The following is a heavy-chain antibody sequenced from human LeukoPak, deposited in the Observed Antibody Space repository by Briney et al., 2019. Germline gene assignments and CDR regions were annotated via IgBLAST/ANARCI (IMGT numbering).Heavy chain of an antibody. D-gene: IGHD1-26*01. CDR3: ARGGWELLGGDWFDP. J-gene: IGHJ5*02. CDR1: GGSISSYY. Sequence: SETLSLTCTVSGGSISSYYWSWIRQPPGKGLEWIGYIYYSGSTNYNPSLKSRVTISVDTSKNQFSLKLSSVTAADTAVYYCARGGWELLGGDWFDPWGQGTLVTVSS. V-gene: IGHV4-59*01. CDR2: IYYSGST.